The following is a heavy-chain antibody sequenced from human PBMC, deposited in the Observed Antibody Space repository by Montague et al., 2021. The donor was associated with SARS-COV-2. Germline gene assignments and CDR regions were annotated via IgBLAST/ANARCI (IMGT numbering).Heavy chain of an antibody. CDR2: IYYSGST. V-gene: IGHV4-59*01. Sequence: SETLSLTYTLSGGSISSYYWSWIRQPPGKGLEWIGYIYYSGSTNYNPSLKSRVTISVDTSKNQFPLKLSSATAADTAVYYCARVFPRWLQFDPYFDYWGQGTLVTVSS. D-gene: IGHD5-24*01. J-gene: IGHJ4*02. CDR1: GGSISSYY. CDR3: ARVFPRWLQFDPYFDY.